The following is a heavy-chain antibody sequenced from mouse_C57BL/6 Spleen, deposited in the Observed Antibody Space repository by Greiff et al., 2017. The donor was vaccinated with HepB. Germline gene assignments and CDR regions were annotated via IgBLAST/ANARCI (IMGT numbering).Heavy chain of an antibody. D-gene: IGHD1-1*01. J-gene: IGHJ1*03. CDR3: AGGTVVADWYFDV. CDR1: GYTFTSYW. Sequence: QVQLQQSGAELAKPGASVKLSCKASGYTFTSYWMHWVKQRPGQGLEWIGYINPSSGYTKYNQKFKDKATLTADKSSSTAYMQLSSLTYEDSAVYYCAGGTVVADWYFDVWGTGTTVTVSS. CDR2: INPSSGYT. V-gene: IGHV1-7*01.